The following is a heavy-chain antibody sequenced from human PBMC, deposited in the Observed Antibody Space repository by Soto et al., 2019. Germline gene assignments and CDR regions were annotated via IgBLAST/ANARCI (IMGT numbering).Heavy chain of an antibody. V-gene: IGHV3-30-3*01. J-gene: IGHJ4*02. D-gene: IGHD3-10*01. Sequence: TGGSLRLSCAASGFAFSSYAMHWVRQAPGEGLEWVAVISYDGHNQYYADSVKGRFTISRDNSKNTLYLQMSSLRAEDTAVYYCARDKNPNVGFGELFQFDYWGQGSLVTVSS. CDR1: GFAFSSYA. CDR3: ARDKNPNVGFGELFQFDY. CDR2: ISYDGHNQ.